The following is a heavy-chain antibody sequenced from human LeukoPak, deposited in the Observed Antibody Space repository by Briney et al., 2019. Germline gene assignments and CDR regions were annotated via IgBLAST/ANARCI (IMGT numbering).Heavy chain of an antibody. D-gene: IGHD5-18*01. V-gene: IGHV4-39*07. CDR3: TTIKRGDIFGYFAF. Sequence: SETMSLTCTVSGGSLSSTNDYWGWIRQPPGRGLEWIRQPPGKGLEWIGRVRYSGTTYHIPSLKSRVAMSVDTSTNQLSLRLSSVTATDTAMYYCTTIKRGDIFGYFAFWGQGILVTVSS. CDR2: VRYSGTT. J-gene: IGHJ4*02. CDR1: GGSLSSTNDY.